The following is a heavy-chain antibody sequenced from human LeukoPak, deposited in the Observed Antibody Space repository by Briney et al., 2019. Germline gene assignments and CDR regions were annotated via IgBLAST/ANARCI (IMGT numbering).Heavy chain of an antibody. V-gene: IGHV3-23*01. CDR2: ISGSGGST. Sequence: GGSLRLSCAASGFTFSSYAMSWVRQAPGKGLEWVSAISGSGGSTYYADSVEGRFTISRDNSKNTLYLQMNSLRAEDTAVYYCASAYSSPYYYYGMDVWGQGTTVTVSS. D-gene: IGHD6-13*01. CDR1: GFTFSSYA. CDR3: ASAYSSPYYYYGMDV. J-gene: IGHJ6*02.